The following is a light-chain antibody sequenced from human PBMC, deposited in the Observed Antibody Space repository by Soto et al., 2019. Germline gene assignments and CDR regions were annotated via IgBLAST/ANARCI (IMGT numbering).Light chain of an antibody. J-gene: IGLJ2*01. CDR2: DVT. V-gene: IGLV2-14*03. CDR1: RSDVGGYNY. Sequence: QSALTQPASVSGFPGQSITISCTGSRSDVGGYNYVSWYQQHPAKAPKMIIYDVTSRPSGVSNRFSGSKSGNTASLTISGLQAEDEADYYCSSFTTVNTFVVFGGGTKVTVL. CDR3: SSFTTVNTFVV.